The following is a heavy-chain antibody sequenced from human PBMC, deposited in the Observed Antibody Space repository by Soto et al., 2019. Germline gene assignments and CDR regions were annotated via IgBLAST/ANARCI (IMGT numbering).Heavy chain of an antibody. Sequence: EVQLLESGGGLVQPGGSLRLSCAASGFTFSNYAMNWVRQAPGKGLEWVSVISGSGDSTYYADSVKGRFTISRDNSKNTLYLQMNSRRAEDTGIYYCARRGSGSYYDYWGQGTLVTVSS. D-gene: IGHD1-26*01. J-gene: IGHJ4*02. CDR1: GFTFSNYA. CDR2: ISGSGDST. V-gene: IGHV3-23*01. CDR3: ARRGSGSYYDY.